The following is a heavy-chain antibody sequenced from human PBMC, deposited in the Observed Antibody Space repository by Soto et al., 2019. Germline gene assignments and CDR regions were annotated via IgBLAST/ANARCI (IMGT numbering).Heavy chain of an antibody. J-gene: IGHJ4*02. CDR1: GFTFSAHA. D-gene: IGHD2-15*01. CDR2: LGTIGA. CDR3: ARYLTTHDY. V-gene: IGHV3-23*01. Sequence: EVQLLESGGGLVQPEGSLRLSCVGSGFTFSAHAITWVRQAPGKGLEWVSTLGTIGAFYADSVKGRFTISRDNSKNTVNLQMNSLRGEDTARYYCARYLTTHDYWGQGTVVTVSS.